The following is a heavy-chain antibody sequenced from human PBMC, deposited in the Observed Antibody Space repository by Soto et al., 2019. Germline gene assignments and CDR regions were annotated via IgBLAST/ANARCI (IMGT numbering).Heavy chain of an antibody. CDR1: GGSISSYY. Sequence: SDTLSLTCTVSGGSISSYYWSWIRQPAGKGLEWIGRIYTSGSTNYNPSLKRRVTMSVDTSKNQSSLKLSSVTAADTAVYYCARDSSCYCFDPWGQGTLVTVSS. V-gene: IGHV4-4*07. J-gene: IGHJ5*02. CDR2: IYTSGST. CDR3: ARDSSCYCFDP. D-gene: IGHD6-13*01.